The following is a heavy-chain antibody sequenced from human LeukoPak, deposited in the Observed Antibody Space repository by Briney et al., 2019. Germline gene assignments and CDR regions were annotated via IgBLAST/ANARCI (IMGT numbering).Heavy chain of an antibody. Sequence: PGGSLRLSCAASGFTFSSYAMHWVRQAPGKGLEWVAVISYDGSNKYYADSVKGRFTISRDNSKNTLYLQMNSLRAEDTAVYYCARDGAENYFDYWGQGTLVTVSS. CDR3: ARDGAENYFDY. CDR1: GFTFSSYA. CDR2: ISYDGSNK. V-gene: IGHV3-30*04. J-gene: IGHJ4*02.